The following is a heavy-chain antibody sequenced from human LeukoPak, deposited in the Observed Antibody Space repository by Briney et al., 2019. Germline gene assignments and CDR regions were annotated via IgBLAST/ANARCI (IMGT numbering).Heavy chain of an antibody. D-gene: IGHD6-19*01. CDR3: ARSSGWSFFDC. CDR2: INYSGNT. J-gene: IGHJ4*02. V-gene: IGHV4-59*01. CDR1: GGSISSYY. Sequence: KPSETLSLTXTVSGGSISSYYWSWIGQTPGKGLEWIGCINYSGNTDYSPSLKSRLTISVDTSKNQFSLRLRSVTAADTAVYYCARSSGWSFFDCWGQGSLVTVSS.